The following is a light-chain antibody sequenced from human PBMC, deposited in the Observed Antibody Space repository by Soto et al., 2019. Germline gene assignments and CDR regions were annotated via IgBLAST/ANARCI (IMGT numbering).Light chain of an antibody. CDR1: SSNIGSNY. V-gene: IGLV1-47*01. J-gene: IGLJ2*01. CDR2: RND. CDR3: AAWDDNLHGVV. Sequence: QSVLTQPPSTSGTPGQGVTISCSGSSSNIGSNYVYWYQQLPGTAPKVLIYRNDQRPSGVPDRFSGSKSGTSASLANSGLRSDDETDYYCAAWDDNLHGVVFGGGTKLTVL.